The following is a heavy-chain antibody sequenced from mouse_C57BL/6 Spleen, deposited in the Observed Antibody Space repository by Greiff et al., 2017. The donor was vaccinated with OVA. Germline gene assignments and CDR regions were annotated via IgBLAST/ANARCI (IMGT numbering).Heavy chain of an antibody. V-gene: IGHV1-82*01. J-gene: IGHJ4*01. Sequence: QVQLQQSGPELVKPGASVKISCKASGYAFSSSWMNWVKQRPGKGLEWIGRIYPGDGDTNYNGKFKGKATLTADKSSSTAYMQLSSLTSEDSAVYFCAIITTVVAPAMDYWGQGTSVTVSS. D-gene: IGHD1-1*01. CDR1: GYAFSSSW. CDR3: AIITTVVAPAMDY. CDR2: IYPGDGDT.